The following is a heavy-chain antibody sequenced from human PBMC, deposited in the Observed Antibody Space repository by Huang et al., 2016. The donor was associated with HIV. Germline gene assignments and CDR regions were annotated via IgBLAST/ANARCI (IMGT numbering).Heavy chain of an antibody. Sequence: EVQLLESGGGLVQPGGSLRLSCAASGFTFSSYARSWVRQAPGKVLEWVSAISGSGGSTYYADSVKGRFTISRDNSKNTLYLQMNSLRAEDTAVYYCAKQSSGWYVSADAFDIWGQGTMVTVSS. CDR3: AKQSSGWYVSADAFDI. CDR2: ISGSGGST. D-gene: IGHD6-19*01. CDR1: GFTFSSYA. J-gene: IGHJ3*02. V-gene: IGHV3-23*01.